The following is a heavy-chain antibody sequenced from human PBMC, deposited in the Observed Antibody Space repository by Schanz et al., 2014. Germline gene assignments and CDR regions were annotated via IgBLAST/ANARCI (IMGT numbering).Heavy chain of an antibody. V-gene: IGHV3-15*01. CDR3: TTVERITIFEVVPYYYYDRDV. D-gene: IGHD3-3*01. CDR1: GFTFSNTW. CDR2: IKSKIDGGTT. Sequence: EVQLVESGGGLVKPGGSLRLSCAASGFTFSNTWMNWVRQTPGKGLEWIGRIKSKIDGGTTDYAAPVKGRFTISRDDSKNTLYLQMNSLKTEDTAVYYCTTVERITIFEVVPYYYYDRDVWGKGTTVTVSS. J-gene: IGHJ6*03.